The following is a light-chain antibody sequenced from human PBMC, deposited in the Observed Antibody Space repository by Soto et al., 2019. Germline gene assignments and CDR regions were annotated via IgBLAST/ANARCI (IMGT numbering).Light chain of an antibody. CDR3: QQTYSTPVT. Sequence: DIQMTQSPSSLSASVGDRVTITCQASQDITNYLNWYQQKPGKAPKLLIFAASSLQSGVPSRFSGSGSGTDFTLTISRLQPEDFATYYCQQTYSTPVTFGPGTKVDIK. CDR2: AAS. V-gene: IGKV1-39*01. CDR1: QDITNY. J-gene: IGKJ3*01.